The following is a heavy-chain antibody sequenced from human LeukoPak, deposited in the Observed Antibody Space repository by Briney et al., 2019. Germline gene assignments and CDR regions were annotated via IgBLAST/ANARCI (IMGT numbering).Heavy chain of an antibody. CDR3: ARESVAVAGN. Sequence: PGGSLRLSCAASGFTFSNAWMSWVRQAPGKGLEWVGRIKSKTDGGTTDYAAPVKGRFTISRDNAKNSLYLQMNSLRAEDTAVYYCARESVAVAGNWGQGTLVTVSS. J-gene: IGHJ1*01. CDR2: IKSKTDGGTT. CDR1: GFTFSNAW. D-gene: IGHD6-19*01. V-gene: IGHV3-15*01.